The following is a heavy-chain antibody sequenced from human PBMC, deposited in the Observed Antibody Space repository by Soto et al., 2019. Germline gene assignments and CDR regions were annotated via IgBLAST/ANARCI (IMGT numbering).Heavy chain of an antibody. Sequence: QITLKESGPTLVKPTQTLTLTCTFSGFSLSTRGVGVGWIRQPPGKALEWLAVIYWDDDERYSPSLKSRLTITKDTSKNQVVLTMTNVDPVDTATYYCAHGVGSGNSAYFQHWGQGTLVTVSS. CDR2: IYWDDDE. CDR3: AHGVGSGNSAYFQH. D-gene: IGHD3-3*01. J-gene: IGHJ1*01. V-gene: IGHV2-5*02. CDR1: GFSLSTRGVG.